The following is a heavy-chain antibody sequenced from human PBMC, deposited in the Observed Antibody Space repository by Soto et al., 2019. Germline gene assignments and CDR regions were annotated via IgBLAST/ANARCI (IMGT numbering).Heavy chain of an antibody. D-gene: IGHD1-7*01. CDR1: GFSLSKARMG. CDR2: IFWNDER. CDR3: ARALREELPIYYFDS. Sequence: QVTLKESGPVLVKPTETLTLTCTVSGFSLSKARMGVSWIRQPPGKALEWLAHIFWNDERSYNTSLKSRLTTPRDTSKSQVVLTMTNVDPVDTGTYFCARALREELPIYYFDSWGQGTLVTVSS. J-gene: IGHJ4*02. V-gene: IGHV2-26*01.